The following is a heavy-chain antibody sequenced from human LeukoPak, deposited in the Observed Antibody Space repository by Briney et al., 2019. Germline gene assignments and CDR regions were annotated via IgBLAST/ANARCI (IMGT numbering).Heavy chain of an antibody. CDR2: INPSGGST. D-gene: IGHD1-26*01. CDR1: GYTFTSYY. V-gene: IGHV1-46*01. J-gene: IGHJ3*02. CDR3: ARGGGLSSSGSYPGDAFDI. Sequence: GASVKASCKASGYTFTSYYMHWVRQAPGQGLEWMGIINPSGGSTSYAQKFQGRVTMTRDTSTSTVYMELSSLRSEDTAVYYCARGGGLSSSGSYPGDAFDIWGQGTMVTVSS.